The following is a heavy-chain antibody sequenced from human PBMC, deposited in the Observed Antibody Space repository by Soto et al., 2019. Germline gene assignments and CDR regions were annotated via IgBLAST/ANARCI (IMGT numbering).Heavy chain of an antibody. Sequence: QVQLVESGGGVVQPGRSLRLSCAASGFTFSSYAMHWVRQAPGKGLEWVAVISYDGSNKYYADSVKGRFTISRDNSKNTLYLQMNSLRAEDTAVYYCARGVVTNRPGNYWGQGTLVIVSS. V-gene: IGHV3-30-3*01. CDR2: ISYDGSNK. CDR1: GFTFSSYA. CDR3: ARGVVTNRPGNY. J-gene: IGHJ4*02. D-gene: IGHD1-26*01.